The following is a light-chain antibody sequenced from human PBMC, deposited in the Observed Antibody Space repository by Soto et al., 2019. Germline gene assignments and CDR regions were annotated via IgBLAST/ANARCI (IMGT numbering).Light chain of an antibody. Sequence: DIQMTQAPSTLSASLGDRVTITCRASQSVSSWLAWYQHKPGKAPKLLIYGVSSLQSDVPSRFSGSGSGTEFTLTISSLQPDDFATYYCQQYSTYSTLGQGTKVDIK. V-gene: IGKV1-5*01. CDR3: QQYSTYST. CDR2: GVS. J-gene: IGKJ1*01. CDR1: QSVSSW.